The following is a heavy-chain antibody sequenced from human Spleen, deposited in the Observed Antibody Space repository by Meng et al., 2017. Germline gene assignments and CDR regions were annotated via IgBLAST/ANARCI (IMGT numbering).Heavy chain of an antibody. V-gene: IGHV5-51*01. Sequence: GESLKISCKGSGYRFSSYWIGWVRQMPGKGLEWMGIIYPPDSDTRYSPSFQGQVTISVDKSITTAYLQWSTLKASDTAMYYCARLSIYDDSGYYPFYFDSWGQGTLVTVSS. CDR3: ARLSIYDDSGYYPFYFDS. CDR1: GYRFSSYW. D-gene: IGHD3-22*01. CDR2: IYPPDSDT. J-gene: IGHJ4*02.